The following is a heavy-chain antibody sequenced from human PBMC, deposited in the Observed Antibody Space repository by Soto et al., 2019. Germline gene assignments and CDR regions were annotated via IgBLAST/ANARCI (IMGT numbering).Heavy chain of an antibody. V-gene: IGHV1-3*01. J-gene: IGHJ4*02. CDR2: INADNGNT. Sequence: QVQLVQSGAEVKKPGASVTVSCKASGYTFTSFAIHWVRQAPGQRPEWMGWINADNGNTKYSQRFQGRVTFARDTSANTAYMPVSSVRSEDTAVYFCAREVVSGYDLGYWGQGTLVTVSS. CDR1: GYTFTSFA. CDR3: AREVVSGYDLGY. D-gene: IGHD5-12*01.